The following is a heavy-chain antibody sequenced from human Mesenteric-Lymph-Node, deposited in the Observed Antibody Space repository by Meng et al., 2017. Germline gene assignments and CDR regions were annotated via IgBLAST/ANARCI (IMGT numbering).Heavy chain of an antibody. CDR2: IYHSGST. D-gene: IGHD6-13*01. Sequence: SETLSLTCAVSGGSISSSNWWSWVRQPPGKGREWIGEIYHSGSTNYNPPLKSRVTISVDKSKNQFSLKLSSVTAADTAVYYCARDKEAGQLVLSHDAFDIWGQGTMVTVSS. CDR1: GGSISSSNW. CDR3: ARDKEAGQLVLSHDAFDI. J-gene: IGHJ3*02. V-gene: IGHV4-4*02.